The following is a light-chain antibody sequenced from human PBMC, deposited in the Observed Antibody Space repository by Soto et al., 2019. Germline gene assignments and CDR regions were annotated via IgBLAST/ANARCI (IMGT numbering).Light chain of an antibody. CDR3: TAYTVDSTVL. CDR2: GVS. J-gene: IGLJ2*01. CDR1: SNDVGRYDY. V-gene: IGLV2-14*03. Sequence: QSALTQPASVTGSPGQSITISCTGTSNDVGRYDYVSWFQQHPGKAPKLVIYGVSNRPSGVSDRFSGSKSGNTASLSISGLQAEDESDYYCTAYTVDSTVLFGGGTKLTVL.